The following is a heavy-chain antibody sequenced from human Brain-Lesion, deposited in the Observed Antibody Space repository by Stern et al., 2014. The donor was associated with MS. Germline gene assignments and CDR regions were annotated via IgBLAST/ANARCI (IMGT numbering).Heavy chain of an antibody. CDR1: GYTLTELS. D-gene: IGHD1-26*01. Sequence: QVQLVESGAEVKKPGASVKVSCKVSGYTLTELSMHWVRQAPRKGLEWMGGFDPEDGETIYTQKFQGRVTMTEDTSTDTAYMELSSLRSEDTAVYYCATLSPGAGGNYYRHFDYWGQGTLVTVSS. CDR2: FDPEDGET. CDR3: ATLSPGAGGNYYRHFDY. V-gene: IGHV1-24*01. J-gene: IGHJ4*02.